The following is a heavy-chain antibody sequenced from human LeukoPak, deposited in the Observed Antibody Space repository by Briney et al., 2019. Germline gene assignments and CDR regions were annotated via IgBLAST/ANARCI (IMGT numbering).Heavy chain of an antibody. J-gene: IGHJ4*02. CDR2: ITGIGDGT. Sequence: PGGSLRLSCAASGSAFSRSPMIWVRQAPGKGLEWVSSITGIGDGTYYADSVKGRFTISRDNSQNTLYLQMNGLRADDAAVYYCARDHENGPNIGFDYWGQGTLVTVSS. D-gene: IGHD4/OR15-4a*01. CDR3: ARDHENGPNIGFDY. V-gene: IGHV3-23*01. CDR1: GSAFSRSP.